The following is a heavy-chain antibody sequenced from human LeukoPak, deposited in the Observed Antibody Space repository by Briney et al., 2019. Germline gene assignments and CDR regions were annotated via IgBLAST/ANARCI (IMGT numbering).Heavy chain of an antibody. D-gene: IGHD2-15*01. CDR3: ARDRPRARYFDY. J-gene: IGHJ4*02. CDR1: GGTFSSYA. Sequence: GASVKVSCKASGGTFSSYAISWVRQAPGQGLEWMGGIIPILNVPNYAQKFEGRVTITADKSTSTAYMELSSLKSEDTAVYFCARDRPRARYFDYWGQGTLVTVSS. CDR2: IIPILNVP. V-gene: IGHV1-69*10.